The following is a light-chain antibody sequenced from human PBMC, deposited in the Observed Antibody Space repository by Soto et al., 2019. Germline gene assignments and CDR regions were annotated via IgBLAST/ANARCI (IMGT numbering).Light chain of an antibody. CDR2: RNN. CDR3: AAWDDSLSGVV. V-gene: IGLV1-47*01. CDR1: SSNIGSNY. Sequence: QSVLTQPPSASGTPGQRVTISCSGSSSNIGSNYVYWYQQLPGTAPKLLIYRNNQRPSGVPDRFSGSKSGTSASLAISGLRSEDEAYYYCAAWDDSLSGVVFGGRTKVTVL. J-gene: IGLJ2*01.